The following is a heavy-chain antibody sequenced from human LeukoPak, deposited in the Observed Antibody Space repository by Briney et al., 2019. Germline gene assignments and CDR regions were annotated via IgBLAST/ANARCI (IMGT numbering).Heavy chain of an antibody. CDR1: GYTFTSYG. CDR3: ARDSTEEYHRPYGAYYCFGP. V-gene: IGHV1-18*01. J-gene: IGHJ5*02. CDR2: ISAYKGNK. D-gene: IGHD2-2*01. Sequence: ASVKVSCKASGYTFTSYGISWVRQAPGQGLEWVGWISAYKGNKNYVHTLQGRFTITTDTSTNTPYMELRRLRSDDTAVYYCARDSTEEYHRPYGAYYCFGPWGQGTLVTVSS.